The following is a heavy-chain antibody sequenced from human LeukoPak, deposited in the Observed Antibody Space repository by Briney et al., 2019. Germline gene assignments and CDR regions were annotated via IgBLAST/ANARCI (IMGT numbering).Heavy chain of an antibody. Sequence: SQTLSLTCAISGDSVSNNSAAWNWIRQSPSRGLEWLGRTYYRSKWYISVRSRITINPDTSKNQFSLQLNSVTPEDTAVYYCARLGIYCGGDCYFDWFDPWGQGTLVTVSS. J-gene: IGHJ5*02. D-gene: IGHD2-21*02. CDR1: GDSVSNNSAA. V-gene: IGHV6-1*01. CDR3: ARLGIYCGGDCYFDWFDP. CDR2: TYYRSKWY.